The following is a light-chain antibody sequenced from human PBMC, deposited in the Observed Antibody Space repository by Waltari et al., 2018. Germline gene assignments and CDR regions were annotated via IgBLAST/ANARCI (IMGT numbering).Light chain of an antibody. CDR3: MQSLQTLWT. CDR2: LGS. Sequence: EILVTQSPLSLPVTPREPSSISCRAIQSLIPRNGNNDLDGYLQKPGQSPHLLIYLGSNRASGVPDRFSGSGSGTDFTLRISRVEAEDVGVYYCMQSLQTLWTFGQGTKVEIK. J-gene: IGKJ1*01. V-gene: IGKV2-28*01. CDR1: QSLIPRNGNND.